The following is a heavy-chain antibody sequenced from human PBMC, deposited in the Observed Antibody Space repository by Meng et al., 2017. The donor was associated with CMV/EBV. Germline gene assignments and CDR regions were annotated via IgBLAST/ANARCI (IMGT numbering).Heavy chain of an antibody. D-gene: IGHD2-2*01. V-gene: IGHV5-51*01. CDR1: GYSFTSYW. Sequence: GGSLRLSCKGSGYSFTSYWIGWVRQMPGKGLEWMGIIYPGDSDTRYSPSFQGQVTISADKSISTAYLQWSSLKASDTAMYYCARRMGSTSSSYWFDPWDQGTLVTVSS. CDR2: IYPGDSDT. CDR3: ARRMGSTSSSYWFDP. J-gene: IGHJ5*02.